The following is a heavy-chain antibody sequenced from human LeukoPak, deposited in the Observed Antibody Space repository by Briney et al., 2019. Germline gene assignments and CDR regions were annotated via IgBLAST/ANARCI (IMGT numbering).Heavy chain of an antibody. D-gene: IGHD2-2*01. J-gene: IGHJ4*02. Sequence: GGSLRLSCAASGFTFDDYAMLWVRQAPGKGLEWVSGISWNSGSIGYADSVKVRFTISRDNAKNSLYLQMNSLRAEDMALYYCAKGGGAYCSSTSCSLFDYWGQGTLVTVSS. CDR3: AKGGGAYCSSTSCSLFDY. CDR2: ISWNSGSI. CDR1: GFTFDDYA. V-gene: IGHV3-9*03.